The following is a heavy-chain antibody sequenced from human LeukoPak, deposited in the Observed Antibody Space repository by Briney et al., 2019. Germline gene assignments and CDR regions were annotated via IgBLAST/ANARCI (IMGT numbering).Heavy chain of an antibody. D-gene: IGHD2-21*02. CDR1: GFTLRSYV. V-gene: IGHV3-23*01. CDR2: ISGSGGST. J-gene: IGHJ4*02. Sequence: GGSLRLSCVASGFTLRSYVMNWVRQTPGKGLEWVSRISGSGGSTFYADSVKGRFSISRDNSKNTLYLQVNGLRTEDTAVYYCEKDRLLNCRADCYILDYWGEGTVVTVSS. CDR3: EKDRLLNCRADCYILDY.